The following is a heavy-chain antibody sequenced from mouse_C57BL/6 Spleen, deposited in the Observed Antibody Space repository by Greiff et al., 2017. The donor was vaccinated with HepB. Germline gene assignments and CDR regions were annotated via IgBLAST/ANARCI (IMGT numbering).Heavy chain of an antibody. Sequence: LQESGAELVRPGASVTLSCKASGYTFTDYEMHWVKQTPVHGLEWIGAIDPETGGTAYNQKFKGKAILTADKSSSTAYMELRSLTSEDSAVYYCTRSDYGRFAYWGQGTLVTVSA. CDR3: TRSDYGRFAY. D-gene: IGHD2-4*01. V-gene: IGHV1-15*01. CDR1: GYTFTDYE. CDR2: IDPETGGT. J-gene: IGHJ3*01.